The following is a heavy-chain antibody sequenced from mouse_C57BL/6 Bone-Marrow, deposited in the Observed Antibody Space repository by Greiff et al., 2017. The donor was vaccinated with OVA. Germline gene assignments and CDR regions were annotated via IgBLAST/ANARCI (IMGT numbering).Heavy chain of an antibody. CDR1: GFIIKNTY. Sequence: DVQLVESVAELVRPGASVKLSCTASGFIIKNTYMHWVKQRPEQGLEWIGRIDPANGNTKYAPKFQGKATITADTSSNTAYLQLSSLTSEDSAVYYCALWLRRTHYWGQGTTLTVSS. J-gene: IGHJ2*01. CDR3: ALWLRRTHY. V-gene: IGHV14-3*01. D-gene: IGHD2-2*01. CDR2: IDPANGNT.